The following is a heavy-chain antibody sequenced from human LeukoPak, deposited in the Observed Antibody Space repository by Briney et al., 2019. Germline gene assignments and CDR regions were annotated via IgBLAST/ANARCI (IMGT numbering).Heavy chain of an antibody. Sequence: GGSLRLSCAASGFTFSKAWMSWVRQAPGKGLEWVGRIKSKTDGGTTDYAAPVKGRFTISRDDSKNTLYLQMNSLKTEYTAVYYFTTPYYYDSSGYLDYWGQGTLVTVSS. CDR1: GFTFSKAW. CDR3: TTPYYYDSSGYLDY. CDR2: IKSKTDGGTT. J-gene: IGHJ4*02. V-gene: IGHV3-15*01. D-gene: IGHD3-22*01.